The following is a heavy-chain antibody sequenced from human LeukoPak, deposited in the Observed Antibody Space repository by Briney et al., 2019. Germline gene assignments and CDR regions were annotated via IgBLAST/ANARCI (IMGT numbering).Heavy chain of an antibody. CDR1: GYSFTSYW. V-gene: IGHV5-51*01. D-gene: IGHD3-22*01. Sequence: GESLQISCNGSGYSFTSYWISWVRQMPGKGLEWMGIIYPGDSDTRYSPSFQGQVTISADKSISTAYLQWSSLKASDTAMYYCARRLDYYDSSGYYLPTDSDFDYWGQGTLVTVSS. CDR3: ARRLDYYDSSGYYLPTDSDFDY. CDR2: IYPGDSDT. J-gene: IGHJ4*02.